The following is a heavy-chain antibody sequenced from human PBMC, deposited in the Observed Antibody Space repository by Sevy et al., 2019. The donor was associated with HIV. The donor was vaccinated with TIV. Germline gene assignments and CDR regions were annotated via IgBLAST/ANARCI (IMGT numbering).Heavy chain of an antibody. J-gene: IGHJ6*02. D-gene: IGHD1-26*01. V-gene: IGHV4-59*01. CDR2: IYYSGST. CDR3: ARGGGFSDEGMDV. Sequence: SETLSLTCTVSGGSISPYYWDWIRQPPGKGLEWIGYIYYSGSTNYNPSLRGRITISVDTSKNQFSLKLTSVTAADTAVYFCARGGGFSDEGMDVWGQRTTVTVSS. CDR1: GGSISPYY.